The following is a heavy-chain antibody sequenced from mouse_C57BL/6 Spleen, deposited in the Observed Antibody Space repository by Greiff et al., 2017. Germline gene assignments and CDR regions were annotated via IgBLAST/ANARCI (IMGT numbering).Heavy chain of an antibody. Sequence: EVMLVESEGGLVQPGSSMKLSCTASGFTFSDYYMAWVRQVPEKGLEWVANINYDGSSTYYLDSLKSRFIISRDNAKNILYLQMSSLKSEDTATYYCARGWDSFDYWGQGTTRTVSS. CDR2: INYDGSST. V-gene: IGHV5-16*01. CDR3: ARGWDSFDY. J-gene: IGHJ2*01. D-gene: IGHD4-1*01. CDR1: GFTFSDYY.